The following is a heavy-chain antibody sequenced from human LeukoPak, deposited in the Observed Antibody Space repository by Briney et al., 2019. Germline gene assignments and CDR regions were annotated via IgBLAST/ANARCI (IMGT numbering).Heavy chain of an antibody. CDR1: GFTFSSYA. CDR3: AKVDCGVVGCRRVDY. J-gene: IGHJ4*02. CDR2: ITGSGDYT. V-gene: IGHV3-23*01. D-gene: IGHD2-21*01. Sequence: GGSLRLSCATSGFTFSSYALSWFRQAPGKGLEWLSTITGSGDYTYYADSVQGRFTISRDISSSALFLQMDSLRAEDTAIYYCAKVDCGVVGCRRVDYWGQGSLVTVSS.